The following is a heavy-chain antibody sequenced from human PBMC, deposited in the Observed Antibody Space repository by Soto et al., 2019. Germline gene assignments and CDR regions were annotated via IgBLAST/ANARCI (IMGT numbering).Heavy chain of an antibody. CDR1: GGSISSGDYY. J-gene: IGHJ5*02. CDR2: IYYSGST. V-gene: IGHV4-30-4*01. Sequence: SETLSLTCTVSGGSISSGDYYWGWIRQPPGKGLEWIGYIYYSGSTYYNPSLKSRVTISVDTSKNQFSLKLSSVTAADTAVYYCARDLVPNWFDPWGQGTLVTVSS. CDR3: ARDLVPNWFDP.